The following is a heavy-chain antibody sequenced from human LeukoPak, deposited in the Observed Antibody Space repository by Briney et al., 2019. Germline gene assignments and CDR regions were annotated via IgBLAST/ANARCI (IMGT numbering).Heavy chain of an antibody. J-gene: IGHJ4*02. Sequence: GGSLRLSCAASGFTFSSDAMDWVRQAPGKGLECVAFISNDGTNKYYADSVKGRFTISRDNSKNTLYLQMNSLRAEDTAVYYCGRDQGGSIGWYGDYWGQGTLVTVSS. CDR2: ISNDGTNK. D-gene: IGHD6-19*01. CDR1: GFTFSSDA. V-gene: IGHV3-30*04. CDR3: GRDQGGSIGWYGDY.